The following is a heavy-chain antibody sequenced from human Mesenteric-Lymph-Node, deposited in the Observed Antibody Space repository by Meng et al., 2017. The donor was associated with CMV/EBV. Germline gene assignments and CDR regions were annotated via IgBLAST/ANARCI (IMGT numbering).Heavy chain of an antibody. CDR3: AKRYCTNGVCYLNAADY. J-gene: IGHJ4*02. V-gene: IGHV3-74*01. D-gene: IGHD2-8*01. CDR1: GFTFDTYW. Sequence: ETLSLTCAASGFTFDTYWMHWVRQIPGKGLVWVARINADGSRPAYADSVKGRFTISRDNPKNNLYLQMNSLRAEDTGVYYCAKRYCTNGVCYLNAADYWGQGTLVTVSS. CDR2: INADGSRP.